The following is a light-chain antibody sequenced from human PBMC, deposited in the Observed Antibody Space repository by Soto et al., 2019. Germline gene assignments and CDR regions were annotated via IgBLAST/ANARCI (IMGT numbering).Light chain of an antibody. V-gene: IGKV3-15*01. J-gene: IGKJ1*01. CDR1: QTIYNH. CDR3: QHYNNGPR. Sequence: ILMTQSPATLSVSPGERVTISCRASQTIYNHLAWYQQKPGQAPRRLIYGASRRATGVPARFSGSWSGTEFTLTSSSQQSEDFAVYYCQHYNNGPRFGQGTKVEIK. CDR2: GAS.